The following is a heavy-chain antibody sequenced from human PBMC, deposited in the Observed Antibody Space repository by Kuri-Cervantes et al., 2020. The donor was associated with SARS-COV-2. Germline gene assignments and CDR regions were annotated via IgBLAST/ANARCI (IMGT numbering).Heavy chain of an antibody. CDR2: ISSSSSYI. V-gene: IGHV3-21*01. Sequence: GESLKISCAASGFSFSSYGMSWVRQAPGKGLEWVSSISSSSSYIYYADSVKGRFTISRDNAKNSLYLQMNSLRAEDTAVYYCARGPRVYDILTGYYCAFDIWGQGTMVTVSS. CDR3: ARGPRVYDILTGYYCAFDI. J-gene: IGHJ3*02. CDR1: GFSFSSYG. D-gene: IGHD3-9*01.